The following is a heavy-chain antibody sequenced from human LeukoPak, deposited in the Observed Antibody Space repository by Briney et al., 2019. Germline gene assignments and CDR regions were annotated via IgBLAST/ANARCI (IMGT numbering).Heavy chain of an antibody. J-gene: IGHJ4*02. CDR3: AKDIGYGDTAMVFDY. CDR2: ISSSSSTI. Sequence: GGSLRLSCAASGFTFSSYSMNWVRQAPGKGLEWVSYISSSSSTIYYADSVKGRFTISRDNAKNSLYLQMNSLRAEDTALYYCAKDIGYGDTAMVFDYWGQGTLVTVSS. D-gene: IGHD5-18*01. CDR1: GFTFSSYS. V-gene: IGHV3-48*04.